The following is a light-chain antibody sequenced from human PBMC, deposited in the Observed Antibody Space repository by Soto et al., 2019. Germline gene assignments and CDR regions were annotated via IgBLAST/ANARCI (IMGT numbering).Light chain of an antibody. CDR2: GAS. CDR3: QQYSGLTLT. V-gene: IGKV3-20*01. CDR1: QSVSSNY. Sequence: EVVLTQSPGTLSLSPGDRVTLSCRASQSVSSNYLAWYQHKSGQAPRLLIFGASNRAAGIPDRFSGGGSGTDFTLTISGLEPVDFAVYYCQQYSGLTLTFGGGTKLEI. J-gene: IGKJ4*01.